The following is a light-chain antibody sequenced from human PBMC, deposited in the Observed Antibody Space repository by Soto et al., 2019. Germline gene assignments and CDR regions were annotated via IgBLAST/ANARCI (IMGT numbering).Light chain of an antibody. CDR2: GNG. J-gene: IGLJ1*01. CDR3: QSYDSGLSGSEV. CDR1: SSNIGAGHD. V-gene: IGLV1-40*01. Sequence: QSVLTQPPSVSGAPGQRVTISCTGSSSNIGAGHDVHWYQQLPGTAPKLLIYGNGNRPSGVPDRFSGSKSGTSASLAITGLQAEDEADYYCQSYDSGLSGSEVFXTGTKVTVL.